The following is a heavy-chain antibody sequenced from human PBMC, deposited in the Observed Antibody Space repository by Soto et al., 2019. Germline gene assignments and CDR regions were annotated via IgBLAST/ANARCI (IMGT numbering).Heavy chain of an antibody. V-gene: IGHV4-39*01. CDR1: GGSIGSSSYY. Sequence: SETLSLTCTVSGGSIGSSSYYWGWIRQPPGKGLEWIGSIYYSGSTYYNPSLKSRVTISVDTSKNQFSLKLSSVTAADTAVYYCARRLFYSNWFDPWGQGTLVTVSS. D-gene: IGHD4-4*01. CDR3: ARRLFYSNWFDP. J-gene: IGHJ5*02. CDR2: IYYSGST.